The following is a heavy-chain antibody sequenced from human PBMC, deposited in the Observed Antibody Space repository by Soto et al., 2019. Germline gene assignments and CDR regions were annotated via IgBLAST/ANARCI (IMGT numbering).Heavy chain of an antibody. CDR1: GGSISSSSYY. V-gene: IGHV4-39*01. Sequence: SETLSLTCTVSGGSISSSSYYWGWIRQPPGKGLEWIGSIYYSGSTYYNPSLKSRVTISVDTSKNQFSLKLSSVTAADTAVYYCARHPSLRYFQHWGQGTLVTVSS. CDR3: ARHPSLRYFQH. J-gene: IGHJ1*01. CDR2: IYYSGST.